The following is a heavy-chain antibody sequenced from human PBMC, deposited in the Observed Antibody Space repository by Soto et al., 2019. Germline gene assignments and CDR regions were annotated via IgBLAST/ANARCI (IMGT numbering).Heavy chain of an antibody. CDR1: GGSISSYY. CDR2: IYYSGST. Sequence: SETLSLTCTVSGGSISSYYWSWIRQPPGKGLEWIGYIYYSGSTNYNPSLKSRVTISVDTSKNQFSLKLSSVTAADTAAYYCARDFTGITGSIDYYYYGMDVWGQGTTVTVSS. V-gene: IGHV4-59*01. J-gene: IGHJ6*02. CDR3: ARDFTGITGSIDYYYYGMDV. D-gene: IGHD1-20*01.